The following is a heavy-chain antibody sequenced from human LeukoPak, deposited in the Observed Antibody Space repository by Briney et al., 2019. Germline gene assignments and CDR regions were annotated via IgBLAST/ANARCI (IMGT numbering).Heavy chain of an antibody. V-gene: IGHV4-61*02. CDR1: GGSISSGSYY. Sequence: SQTLSLTCTVYGGSISSGSYYWSWIRQPAGKGLEWIGRIYTSGSTNYTPSLKSRVTISVDTSKNPFSLKLSSVTAADTAEYCGARDLGLEQETDFGWFDLWGQGTLVTVSS. CDR2: IYTSGST. CDR3: ARDLGLEQETDFGWFDL. J-gene: IGHJ5*02. D-gene: IGHD1/OR15-1a*01.